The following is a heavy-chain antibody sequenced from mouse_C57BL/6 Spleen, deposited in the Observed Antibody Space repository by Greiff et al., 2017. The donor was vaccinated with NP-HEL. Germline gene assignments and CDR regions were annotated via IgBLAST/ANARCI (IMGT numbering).Heavy chain of an antibody. V-gene: IGHV1-78*01. D-gene: IGHD2-3*01. CDR3: ARGLDGYYVDYAMDY. CDR2: IYPRDGST. CDR1: GYTFTDHT. Sequence: VQLQQSDAELVKPGASVKISCKVSGYTFTDHTIHWMKQRPEQGLEWIGYIYPRDGSTKYNEKFKGKATLTADKSSSTAYMQLNSLTSEDSAVYFCARGLDGYYVDYAMDYWGQGTSVTVSS. J-gene: IGHJ4*01.